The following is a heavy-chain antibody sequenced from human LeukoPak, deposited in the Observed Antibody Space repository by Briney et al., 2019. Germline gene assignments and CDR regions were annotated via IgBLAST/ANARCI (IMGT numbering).Heavy chain of an antibody. Sequence: PGGSLRPSCAVSGFMFKNYAMSWIRQAPGKGLEWVSGNSGRGDITYYADSVKGRFTISRDTSTNTLFLQMDSLRVEDTAVYYCAKDRPFGSGSFYGMFDYWGQGSLVTVSS. D-gene: IGHD3-10*01. J-gene: IGHJ4*02. CDR2: NSGRGDIT. CDR1: GFMFKNYA. V-gene: IGHV3-23*01. CDR3: AKDRPFGSGSFYGMFDY.